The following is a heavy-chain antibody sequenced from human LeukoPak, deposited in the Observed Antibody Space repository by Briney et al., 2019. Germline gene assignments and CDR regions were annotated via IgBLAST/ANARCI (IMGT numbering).Heavy chain of an antibody. Sequence: GGSLRLSCAASGFTFSSYAMHWVRQAPGKGLEWVAVISYDGSNKYYADSVKGRFTISRDNSKNTLYLQMNSLRAEDTAVYYCAKDHPWDYSGSYWSANMIDYWGQGTLVTVSS. J-gene: IGHJ4*02. CDR1: GFTFSSYA. CDR2: ISYDGSNK. D-gene: IGHD1-26*01. V-gene: IGHV3-30*04. CDR3: AKDHPWDYSGSYWSANMIDY.